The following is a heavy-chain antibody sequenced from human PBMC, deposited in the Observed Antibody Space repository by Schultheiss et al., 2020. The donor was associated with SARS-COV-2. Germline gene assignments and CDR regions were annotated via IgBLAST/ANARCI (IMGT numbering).Heavy chain of an antibody. V-gene: IGHV2-26*01. CDR2: IFSNDEK. Sequence: SGPTLVKPTETLTLTCTVSGFSLSNARMGVSWIRQPPGKALEWLAHIFSNDEKSYSTSLKSRLTISKDTSKSQVVLTMTNMDPVDTATYYCARILVPFTIFGVVPWRGDAFDIWGQGTMVTVSS. J-gene: IGHJ3*02. D-gene: IGHD3-3*01. CDR3: ARILVPFTIFGVVPWRGDAFDI. CDR1: GFSLSNARMG.